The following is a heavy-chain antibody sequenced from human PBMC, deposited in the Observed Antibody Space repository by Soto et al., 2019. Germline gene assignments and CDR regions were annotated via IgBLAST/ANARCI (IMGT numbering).Heavy chain of an antibody. CDR1: GGTLSSYA. D-gene: IGHD4-17*01. CDR3: ARPMTTVTNYYYGMDV. CDR2: IIPIFGTA. Sequence: QVQLVQSGAEVKKPGSSVKVSCKASGGTLSSYAISWVRQAPGQGLEWMGGIIPIFGTANYAQKFQGRVTITADESTSTAYMELSSLRSEDTAVYYCARPMTTVTNYYYGMDVWGQGTTVTVSS. J-gene: IGHJ6*02. V-gene: IGHV1-69*12.